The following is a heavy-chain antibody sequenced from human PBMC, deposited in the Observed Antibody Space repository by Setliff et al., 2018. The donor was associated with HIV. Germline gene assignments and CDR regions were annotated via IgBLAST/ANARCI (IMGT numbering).Heavy chain of an antibody. CDR2: IYHSGNT. D-gene: IGHD2-8*01. CDR1: GGSISNYF. CDR3: ARVGWGGVFDV. Sequence: SETLSLTCTVSGGSISNYFWSWIRQPPGKGLEWIGYIYHSGNTKYTPSLKSRATISQDTSKKQVSLRLTSVTTADTAVYYCARVGWGGVFDVWGQGTTVTVSS. V-gene: IGHV4-59*01. J-gene: IGHJ3*01.